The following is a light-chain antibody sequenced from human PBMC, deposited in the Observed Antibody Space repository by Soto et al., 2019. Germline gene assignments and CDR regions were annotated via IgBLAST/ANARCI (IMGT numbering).Light chain of an antibody. Sequence: DIQMTQSPSPLSGSVGDRVTITCRASQTISSWLAWYQQKPGKAPSLLIYDASNLEIGVPSRFSGSGSGTHFTFTISSLQTEDIGTYYCQQYDILPITFGRGTRLEIK. CDR1: QTISSW. J-gene: IGKJ5*01. V-gene: IGKV1-33*01. CDR3: QQYDILPIT. CDR2: DAS.